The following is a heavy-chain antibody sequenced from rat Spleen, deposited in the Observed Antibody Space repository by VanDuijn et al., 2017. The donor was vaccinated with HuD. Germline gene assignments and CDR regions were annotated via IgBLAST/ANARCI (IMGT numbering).Heavy chain of an antibody. CDR1: GFTFSDYD. J-gene: IGHJ3*01. V-gene: IGHV5S23*01. CDR2: ISIGGDKI. CDR3: TTGDYDGYPNWFAY. D-gene: IGHD1-12*03. Sequence: EVQLVESGGGLVQPGRSLKLSCAASGFTFSDYDMAWVRQAPTKGLEWVASISIGGDKIYYRDSVKGRFTVSRDNAKSTLYLQMDSLRSEDTATYYCTTGDYDGYPNWFAYWGQGTLVTVSS.